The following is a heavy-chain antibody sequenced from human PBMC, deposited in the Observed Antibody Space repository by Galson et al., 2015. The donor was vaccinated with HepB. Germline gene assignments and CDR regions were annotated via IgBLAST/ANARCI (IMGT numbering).Heavy chain of an antibody. CDR2: IKSKTDGGTT. V-gene: IGHV3-15*01. Sequence: SLRLSCAASGFSFRNAWMSWVRQAPGKGLEWVGRIKSKTDGGTTDYAAPVKGRFTISRDDSTNTLYLQMSSLESEDTAVYYCSYYYDSRSHPRFDYWGQGTLVTVSS. J-gene: IGHJ4*02. D-gene: IGHD3-22*01. CDR3: SYYYDSRSHPRFDY. CDR1: GFSFRNAW.